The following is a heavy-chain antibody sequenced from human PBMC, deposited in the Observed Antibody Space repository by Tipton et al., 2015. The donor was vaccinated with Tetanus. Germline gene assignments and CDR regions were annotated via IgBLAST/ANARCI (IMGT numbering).Heavy chain of an antibody. D-gene: IGHD3-16*01. Sequence: TLSLTCTVSGGSISSDGAYWSWIRQHPGEGLEWIGYISNSGSTYYNPSLKSRVTISVDTSKNHFSLRLTSVTAADTAVYYCARWIGVIPVTGNDASDVWGPGAMVTVSS. CDR2: ISNSGST. CDR3: ARWIGVIPVTGNDASDV. CDR1: GGSISSDGAY. J-gene: IGHJ3*01. V-gene: IGHV4-31*03.